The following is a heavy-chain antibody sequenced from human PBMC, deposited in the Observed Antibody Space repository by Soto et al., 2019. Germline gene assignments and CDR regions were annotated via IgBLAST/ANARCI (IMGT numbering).Heavy chain of an antibody. V-gene: IGHV4-34*01. CDR1: RGSFSGFY. CDR2: INHSGTT. J-gene: IGHJ6*02. Sequence: QVQLQQWGAGLLKPSETLALTCGVYRGSFSGFYWSWVRQTPGGGLEWIGEINHSGTTNYNPSFQNRVTISVDKSTNSFSLKMTSVTAADAAVYYCARGCGYVYGSNFYGLDVWGQGTTVTVSS. D-gene: IGHD6-25*01. CDR3: ARGCGYVYGSNFYGLDV.